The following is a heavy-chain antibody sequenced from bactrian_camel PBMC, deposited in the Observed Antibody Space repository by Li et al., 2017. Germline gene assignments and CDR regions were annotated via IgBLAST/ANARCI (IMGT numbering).Heavy chain of an antibody. V-gene: IGHV3S31*01. CDR2: IDNGRGST. Sequence: VQLVESGGGLVQPGGSLRLSCAASGFTFSSYSMTWVRQAPGEGPEWVSVIDNGRGSTFNGLSVKGRFTTSRDNAKNQVYLQLNSLKIEDTAVYYCVAAGSSRNSLAQNYWGQGTQVTVS. CDR3: VAAGSSRNSLAQNY. J-gene: IGHJ4*01. CDR1: GFTFSSYS. D-gene: IGHD1*01.